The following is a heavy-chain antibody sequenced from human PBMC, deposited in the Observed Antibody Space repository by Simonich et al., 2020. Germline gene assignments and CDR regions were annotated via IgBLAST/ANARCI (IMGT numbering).Heavy chain of an antibody. D-gene: IGHD7-27*01. J-gene: IGHJ4*02. CDR3: ARGKLGLQYDY. CDR2: RNPDSGGT. Sequence: QVQLVQSGAEVKKPGASVKVSCKASGYTFTGYYRHWVRQAPGKGLEWMGGRNPDSGGTNYAQKFQGRVTMTRDTSISTAYMELSRLRADDTAVYYCARGKLGLQYDYWGQGTLVTVSS. V-gene: IGHV1-2*02. CDR1: GYTFTGYY.